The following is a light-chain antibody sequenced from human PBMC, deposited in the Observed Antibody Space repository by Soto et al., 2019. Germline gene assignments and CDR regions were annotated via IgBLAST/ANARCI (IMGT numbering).Light chain of an antibody. Sequence: QSVLTQPASVSGSPGQSITISCTGTSNDIGAYNYVSWYQQYPGKVPTLLIYEVTFRPSGVSNRFSGSKSGNTASLTISGLQTEDEADYYCGSYASATLIFGGGTKPPS. CDR3: GSYASATLI. CDR2: EVT. J-gene: IGLJ2*01. CDR1: SNDIGAYNY. V-gene: IGLV2-14*01.